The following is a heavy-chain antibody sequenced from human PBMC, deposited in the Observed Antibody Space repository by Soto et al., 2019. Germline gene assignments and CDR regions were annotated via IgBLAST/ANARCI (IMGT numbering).Heavy chain of an antibody. Sequence: QVQLVQSGAEVKKPGSSVKVSCKASGGTFSSYAISWVRQAPRQGLEWMGGIIPIFGTANYAQKFQGRVTITADESTSTAYMELSSLRSEDTAVYYCARPRMATIVSAFDYWGQGTLVTVSS. J-gene: IGHJ4*02. CDR3: ARPRMATIVSAFDY. CDR1: GGTFSSYA. V-gene: IGHV1-69*01. D-gene: IGHD5-12*01. CDR2: IIPIFGTA.